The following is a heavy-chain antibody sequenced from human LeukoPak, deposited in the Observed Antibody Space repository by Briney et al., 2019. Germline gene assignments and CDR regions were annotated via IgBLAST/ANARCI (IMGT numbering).Heavy chain of an antibody. J-gene: IGHJ4*02. CDR3: ARSRGYSYGTTFLDY. V-gene: IGHV4-39*02. Sequence: SETVSLTCSVSSGSFSSSRTYWGWIRQPPGKGLEWIGFMYYRGSTYYNPSLKNRVAISLDTSKNHFSLRLSTVTATDTAVYYCARSRGYSYGTTFLDYWGQGTLVTVSS. CDR1: SGSFSSSRTY. D-gene: IGHD5-18*01. CDR2: MYYRGST.